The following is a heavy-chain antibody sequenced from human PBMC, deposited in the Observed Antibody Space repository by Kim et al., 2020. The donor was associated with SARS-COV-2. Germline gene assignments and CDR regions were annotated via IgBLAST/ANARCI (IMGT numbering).Heavy chain of an antibody. CDR1: GFSFSTYD. Sequence: GGSLRLSCAASGFSFSTYDMSWVRQAPEKGLEWVSSITGRDGSTFYADSVKGRFTISRDNSRNTLFLQLNSLRAEDTALYYFARETSRRADYWGQGTLVTVSS. D-gene: IGHD2-2*01. V-gene: IGHV3-23*01. J-gene: IGHJ4*02. CDR3: ARETSRRADY. CDR2: ITGRDGST.